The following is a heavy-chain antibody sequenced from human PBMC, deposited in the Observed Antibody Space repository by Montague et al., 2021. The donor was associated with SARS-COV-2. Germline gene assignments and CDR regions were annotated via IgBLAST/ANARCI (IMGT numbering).Heavy chain of an antibody. CDR1: GFTSSSYW. V-gene: IGHV3-74*01. CDR3: ASARTTEGSGTPIDS. CDR2: INRDGSVR. J-gene: IGHJ4*02. D-gene: IGHD4-17*01. Sequence: SLRLSCAASGFTSSSYWMHWVRQRPGKGLVWVSRINRDGSVRSYAASVRGRFTISRDIAKNSLYLQMDGLRDEDTAVYFCASARTTEGSGTPIDSWGQGTLVTVST.